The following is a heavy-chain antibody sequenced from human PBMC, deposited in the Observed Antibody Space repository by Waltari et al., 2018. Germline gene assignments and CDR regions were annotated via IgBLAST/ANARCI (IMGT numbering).Heavy chain of an antibody. J-gene: IGHJ4*02. Sequence: QVQLQESGPGLVKPSQTLSLTCTVSGGSIRSGGYYWSWIRQHPGKGLEWIGYIYYSGSTYYNPSLKSRVTISVDTSKNQFSLKLSSVTAADTAVYYCASRVRYNWNLLDYWGQGTLVTVSS. D-gene: IGHD1-20*01. CDR3: ASRVRYNWNLLDY. CDR1: GGSIRSGGYY. V-gene: IGHV4-31*03. CDR2: IYYSGST.